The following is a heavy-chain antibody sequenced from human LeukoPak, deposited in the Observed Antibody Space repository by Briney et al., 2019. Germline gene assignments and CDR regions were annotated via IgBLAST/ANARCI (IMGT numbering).Heavy chain of an antibody. V-gene: IGHV3-33*01. D-gene: IGHD6-19*01. J-gene: IGHJ4*02. CDR1: GFTFSSYG. CDR2: IWYDGSDK. Sequence: GGSLRLSCAASGFTFSSYGMHWARQAPGKGLEWVAVIWYDGSDKYYADSVKGRFTISRDNSKSTLYLQVNSPRAEDTAVYYCARAPAWQWPRAIFDFWGQGTPVTVSS. CDR3: ARAPAWQWPRAIFDF.